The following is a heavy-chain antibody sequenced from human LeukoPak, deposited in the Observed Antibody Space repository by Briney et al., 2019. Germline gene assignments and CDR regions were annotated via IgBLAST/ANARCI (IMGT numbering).Heavy chain of an antibody. J-gene: IGHJ4*02. V-gene: IGHV4-30-2*01. CDR2: IYHSGST. D-gene: IGHD3-22*01. CDR1: GGSISSGGYS. Sequence: SETLSLTCAVSGGSISSGGYSWSWIRQPPGKGLEWIGYIYHSGSTYYNPSLKSRVTISVDRSKNQFSLKLSSVTAADTAGYYCARAWGSGYYFDYWGQGTLVTVSS. CDR3: ARAWGSGYYFDY.